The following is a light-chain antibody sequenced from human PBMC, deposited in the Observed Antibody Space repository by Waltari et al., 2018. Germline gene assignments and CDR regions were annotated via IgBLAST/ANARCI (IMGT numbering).Light chain of an antibody. CDR3: QQYYGVTLT. Sequence: DIQMTQSPSSLSASVGDRVSISCRASQVISNSLAWYHQSPGQAPKLLLYGTSRLESGVPSRFSGRGSGTDYTLTISSLQPEDFGTYYCQQYYGVTLTFGGGTKGQI. CDR2: GTS. J-gene: IGKJ4*01. V-gene: IGKV1-NL1*01. CDR1: QVISNS.